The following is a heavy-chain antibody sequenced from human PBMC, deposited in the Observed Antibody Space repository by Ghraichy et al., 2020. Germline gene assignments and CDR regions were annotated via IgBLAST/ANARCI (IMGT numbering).Heavy chain of an antibody. Sequence: GGSLRLSCAASGFTFSSYGMNWVRQAPGKGLQWVSSITHSSDYIYYADSVKGRFTISRDNAKNSLYLQMNSLRAEDTAVYYCARGFCPGGVCNDNWSFDLWGRGTLVTVSS. CDR3: ARGFCPGGVCNDNWSFDL. J-gene: IGHJ2*01. CDR1: GFTFSSYG. CDR2: ITHSSDYI. V-gene: IGHV3-21*01. D-gene: IGHD2-8*02.